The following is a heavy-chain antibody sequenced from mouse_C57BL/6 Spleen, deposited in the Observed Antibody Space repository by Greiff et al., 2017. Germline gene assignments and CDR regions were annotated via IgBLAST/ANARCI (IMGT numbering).Heavy chain of an antibody. V-gene: IGHV1-82*01. CDR2: IYPGDGDT. CDR1: GYAFSSSW. D-gene: IGHD2-5*01. Sequence: LVESGPELVKPGASVKISCKASGYAFSSSWMNWVKQRPGQGLEWIGRIYPGDGDTNYNGTFKGKATLTADKSSSTAYMQLSSLTSEDSAVYFCARSYYNKYFDYGGRGTTLTVSS. J-gene: IGHJ2*01. CDR3: ARSYYNKYFDY.